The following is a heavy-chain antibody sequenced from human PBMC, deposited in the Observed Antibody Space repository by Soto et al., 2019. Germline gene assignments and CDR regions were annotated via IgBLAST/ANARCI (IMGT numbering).Heavy chain of an antibody. CDR2: ISYDGSNK. CDR3: ASFALPRYSSSWYYFDY. D-gene: IGHD6-13*01. CDR1: GFIFSSYA. Sequence: GGSLRLSCAASGFIFSSYAMHWVRQAPGKGLEWVAVISYDGSNKYYADSVKGRFTISRDNSKNTLYLQMNSLRAEDTAVYYCASFALPRYSSSWYYFDYWGQGTLVTVSS. V-gene: IGHV3-30-3*01. J-gene: IGHJ4*02.